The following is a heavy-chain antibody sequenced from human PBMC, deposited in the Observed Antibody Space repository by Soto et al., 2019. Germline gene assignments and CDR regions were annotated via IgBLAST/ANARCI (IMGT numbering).Heavy chain of an antibody. V-gene: IGHV5-10-1*01. Sequence: GESLKISCKGSRYNFTNYLIIWVRQMPGKGLEWMGRIDPSDSYTKYSPSLQGHVTISADKSIGTAYLQLSRLKASDTAMYYCATFSDVWGQGTTVTVSS. J-gene: IGHJ6*02. CDR3: ATFSDV. CDR1: RYNFTNYL. CDR2: IDPSDSYT.